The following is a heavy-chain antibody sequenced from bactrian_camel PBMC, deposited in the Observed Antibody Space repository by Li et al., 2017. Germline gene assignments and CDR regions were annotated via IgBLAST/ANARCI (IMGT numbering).Heavy chain of an antibody. CDR3: AVEWAGYADFGY. Sequence: QLVESGGGSVQPGGSLRLSCEASGNTYSTNCLGWFRQVPGKGREGIATVHYDMYSGIRTKMAGSVKGRFTVSHGQDTVALQMNSLKPEDTAVYYCAVEWAGYADFGYWGQGTQVT. D-gene: IGHD6*01. CDR1: GNTYSTNC. CDR2: MYSGIRT. V-gene: IGHV3S53*01. J-gene: IGHJ6*01.